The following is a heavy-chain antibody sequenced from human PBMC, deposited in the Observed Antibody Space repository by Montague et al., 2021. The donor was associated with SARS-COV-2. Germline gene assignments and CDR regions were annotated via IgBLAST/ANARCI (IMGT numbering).Heavy chain of an antibody. V-gene: IGHV4-4*02. CDR2: IYYAGNT. CDR1: DGSISSPNW. D-gene: IGHD3-16*01. J-gene: IGHJ6*02. Sequence: SETLSLTCAVSDGSISSPNWWNWVRPPPWKGLEWIGEIYYAGNTNYNPSLKSRVTIFIDKSKNHFSLQLSSVTAADTAVDYCARGGTYHYGMDVWGQGNTVAVSS. CDR3: ARGGTYHYGMDV.